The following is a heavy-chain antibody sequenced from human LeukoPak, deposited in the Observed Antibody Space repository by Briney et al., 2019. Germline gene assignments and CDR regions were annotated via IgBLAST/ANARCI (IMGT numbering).Heavy chain of an antibody. Sequence: SGPTLVKPTQTLTLTCTFSGFSISTSGVGVGWIRQPPGKALEWLALIYWDDDKRYSPFLKSRLTITKDTSKNQVVLTMTNMDPVDTATYYCAHRGGYSSGWYLPDYYFDYWGQGTLVTVSS. CDR2: IYWDDDK. V-gene: IGHV2-5*02. D-gene: IGHD6-19*01. CDR3: AHRGGYSSGWYLPDYYFDY. CDR1: GFSISTSGVG. J-gene: IGHJ4*02.